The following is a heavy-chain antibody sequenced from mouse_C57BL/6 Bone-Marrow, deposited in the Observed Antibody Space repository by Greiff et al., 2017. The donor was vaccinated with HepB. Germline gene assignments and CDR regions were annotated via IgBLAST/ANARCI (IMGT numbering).Heavy chain of an antibody. CDR1: GYTFTSYW. CDR3: ALTDY. CDR2: IDPSDSYT. V-gene: IGHV1-50*01. Sequence: QVQLQQSGAELVKPGASVKLSCKASGYTFTSYWMQWVKQRPGQGLEWIGEIDPSDSYTNYNQKFKGKATLTVDTSSSTAYMQLSSLTSEDSAVYYCALTDYWGQGTTLTVSS. J-gene: IGHJ2*01.